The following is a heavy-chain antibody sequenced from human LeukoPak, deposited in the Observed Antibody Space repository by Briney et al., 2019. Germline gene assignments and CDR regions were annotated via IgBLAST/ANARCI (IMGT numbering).Heavy chain of an antibody. CDR1: GFSLSPSGMR. CDR3: ARSPYYYDSSGYYYGWFDP. D-gene: IGHD3-22*01. V-gene: IGHV2-70*04. J-gene: IGHJ5*02. CDR2: IDWDDDK. Sequence: SGPTLVKPTQTLILTCTFSGFSLSPSGMRVSWIRQRPGKALEWLARIDWDDDKFYSTSLKTRLTISKDTSKNQVVLTMTNMDPVDTATYYCARSPYYYDSSGYYYGWFDPWGQGTLVTVSS.